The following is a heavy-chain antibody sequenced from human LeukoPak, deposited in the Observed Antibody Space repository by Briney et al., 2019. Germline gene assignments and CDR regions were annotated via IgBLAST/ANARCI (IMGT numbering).Heavy chain of an antibody. V-gene: IGHV1-2*02. CDR3: ARAAPFYGSGSYAGSWFDP. D-gene: IGHD3-10*01. J-gene: IGHJ5*02. CDR2: INPNSGGT. Sequence: GASVKVSCKASGGTFSSYAISWVRQAPGQGLEWMGWINPNSGGTNYAQKFQGRVTMTRDTSISTAYMELSRLRSDDTAVYYCARAAPFYGSGSYAGSWFDPWGQGTLVTVSS. CDR1: GGTFSSYA.